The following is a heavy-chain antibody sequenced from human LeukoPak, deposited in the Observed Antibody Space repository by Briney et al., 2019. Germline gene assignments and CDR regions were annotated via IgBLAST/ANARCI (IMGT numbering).Heavy chain of an antibody. CDR3: ARIMVRGTLTNFDY. D-gene: IGHD3-10*01. J-gene: IGHJ4*02. V-gene: IGHV4-34*01. CDR2: INHSGST. CDR1: GGSFSGYY. Sequence: SETLSLTCAVYGGSFSGYYWSWIRQPPGKGLEWIGEINHSGSTNYNPSLKSRVTISVDTSKDQFSLKLSSVTAADTAVYYCARIMVRGTLTNFDYWGQGTLVTVSS.